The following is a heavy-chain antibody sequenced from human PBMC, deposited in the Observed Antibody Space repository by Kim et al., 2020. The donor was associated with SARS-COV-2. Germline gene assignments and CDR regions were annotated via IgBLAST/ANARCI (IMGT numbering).Heavy chain of an antibody. V-gene: IGHV3-30*04. CDR2: ISYDGSNK. CDR1: GFTFSSYA. Sequence: GGSLRLSCAASGFTFSSYAMHWVRQAPGKGLEWVAVISYDGSNKYYADSVKGRFTISRDNSKNTLYLQMNSLRAEDTAVYYCARDPGQWLVLDYWGQGTLVTVSS. D-gene: IGHD6-19*01. J-gene: IGHJ4*02. CDR3: ARDPGQWLVLDY.